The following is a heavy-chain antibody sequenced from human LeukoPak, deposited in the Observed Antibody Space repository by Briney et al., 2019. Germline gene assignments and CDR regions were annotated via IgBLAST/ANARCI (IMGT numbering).Heavy chain of an antibody. CDR1: GFTFSSYE. D-gene: IGHD4-17*01. J-gene: IGHJ3*02. CDR2: ISSSSYI. CDR3: ARMTTVTLAAFDI. Sequence: GGSLRLSCAASGFTFSSYEMNWVRQAPGKGLEWVSSISSSSYIYYADSVKGRFTISRDNAKNSLYLQMNSLRAEDTAVYYCARMTTVTLAAFDIWGQGTMVTVSS. V-gene: IGHV3-21*01.